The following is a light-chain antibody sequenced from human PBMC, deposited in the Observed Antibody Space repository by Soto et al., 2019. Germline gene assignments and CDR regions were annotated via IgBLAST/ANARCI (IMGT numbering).Light chain of an antibody. V-gene: IGKV3-11*01. Sequence: EIVLTQSPATLSLSPGERATRACRASQSVSSYLAWYQQKPGQAHRLLIYDASNRATGIPARFSGSGSGTDFTLTISSLEPEDFAVYYCQQRSNWLPTFGQGTKLEIK. J-gene: IGKJ2*01. CDR1: QSVSSY. CDR2: DAS. CDR3: QQRSNWLPT.